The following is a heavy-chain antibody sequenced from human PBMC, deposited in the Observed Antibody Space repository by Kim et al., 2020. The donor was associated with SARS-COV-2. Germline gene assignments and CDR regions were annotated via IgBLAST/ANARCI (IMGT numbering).Heavy chain of an antibody. V-gene: IGHV4-59*13. CDR3: ARVIIAVAGTGYFDY. CDR1: GGSISSYY. D-gene: IGHD6-19*01. Sequence: SETLSLTCTVSGGSISSYYWSWIRQPPGKGLEWIGYIYYSGSTNYNPSLKSRVTISVDTSKNQFSLKLSSVTAADTAVYYCARVIIAVAGTGYFDYWGQG. CDR2: IYYSGST. J-gene: IGHJ4*02.